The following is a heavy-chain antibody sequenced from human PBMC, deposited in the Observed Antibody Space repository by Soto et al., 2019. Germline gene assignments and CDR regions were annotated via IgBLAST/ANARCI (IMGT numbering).Heavy chain of an antibody. D-gene: IGHD2-15*01. V-gene: IGHV6-1*01. CDR1: GDTVSSNSVA. J-gene: IGHJ6*02. Sequence: TLSLTCFGSGDTVSSNSVAWNWVRQSPSRGLEWLGRTYYRSRWYSDYAVSVRSRIDINADTSKNQVSLQLNAVTPEDTAVYYCARSEEDSDYYYYGMDVWGQGTTVTVSS. CDR3: ARSEEDSDYYYYGMDV. CDR2: TYYRSRWYS.